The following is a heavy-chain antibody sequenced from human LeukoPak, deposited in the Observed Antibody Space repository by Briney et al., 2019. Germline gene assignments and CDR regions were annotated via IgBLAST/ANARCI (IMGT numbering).Heavy chain of an antibody. CDR3: ARWPAVGDY. J-gene: IGHJ4*02. CDR1: GYTFTSFF. CDR2: ISGQSGDT. D-gene: IGHD6-13*01. Sequence: GASVKVSCKTSGYTFTSFFTSWVRQTPGQGLEWMGWISGQSGDTYYAQKFQGRVTMMRDTTTNTVHMELRSLISDDTAVYYCARWPAVGDYWGQGTLVTVSS. V-gene: IGHV1-18*01.